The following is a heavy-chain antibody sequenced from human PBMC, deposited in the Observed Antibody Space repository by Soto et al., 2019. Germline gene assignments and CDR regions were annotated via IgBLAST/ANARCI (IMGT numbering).Heavy chain of an antibody. CDR3: DRVVYYDKHYFEY. J-gene: IGHJ4*02. CDR2: IYHSGST. V-gene: IGHV4-30-2*01. Sequence: SETLSLTCAVSGGSISSGGYSWSWIRQPPGKGLEWIGYIYHSGSTYYNPSLKSRVTISVDRSKNQFSPKLSSVTAADTAVYYCDRVVYYDKHYFEYWGQGTVVTLS. D-gene: IGHD3-22*01. CDR1: GGSISSGGYS.